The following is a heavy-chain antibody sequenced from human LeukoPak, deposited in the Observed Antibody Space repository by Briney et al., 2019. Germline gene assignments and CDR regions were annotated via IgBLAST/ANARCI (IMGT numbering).Heavy chain of an antibody. Sequence: PGGSLRLSCAASGFTFSSYAMHWVRQAPGKGLEWVAVISYDGSNKYYADSVKGRFTISRDNSKNTLYLQMNSLRAEDTAVYYCARDPRERQLLMTFDYWGQGTLVTVSS. D-gene: IGHD2-2*01. J-gene: IGHJ4*02. CDR3: ARDPRERQLLMTFDY. V-gene: IGHV3-30-3*01. CDR2: ISYDGSNK. CDR1: GFTFSSYA.